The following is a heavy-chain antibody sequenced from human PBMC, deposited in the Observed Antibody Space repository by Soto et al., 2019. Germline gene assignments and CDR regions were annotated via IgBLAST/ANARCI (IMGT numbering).Heavy chain of an antibody. CDR2: ISYDGSDK. CDR1: GFTFSRNG. J-gene: IGHJ4*02. Sequence: QVQLVESGGGVVQPGRSLRLSCAASGFTFSRNGMHWVRQAPGKGLEWVAVISYDGSDKYYADSVKGRFTISRDNSKNTRYLQMSSLIAEDTDVYYCAKDRSSSWSFDYWGQGTLVTVSS. D-gene: IGHD6-13*01. V-gene: IGHV3-30*18. CDR3: AKDRSSSWSFDY.